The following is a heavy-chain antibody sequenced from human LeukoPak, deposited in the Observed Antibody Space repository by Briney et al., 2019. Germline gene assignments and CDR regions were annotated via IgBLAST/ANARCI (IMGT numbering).Heavy chain of an antibody. J-gene: IGHJ4*02. Sequence: PSETLSLTCAVYGGSFSGYYWSWIRQPPGKGLEWLGEINHSGSTNYNPSLKSRVTISVDTSKNQFSLKLSSVTAADTAVYYCARVIGHCSSTSCYGSSDFDYWGQGTLVTVSS. D-gene: IGHD2-2*03. CDR3: ARVIGHCSSTSCYGSSDFDY. V-gene: IGHV4-34*01. CDR1: GGSFSGYY. CDR2: INHSGST.